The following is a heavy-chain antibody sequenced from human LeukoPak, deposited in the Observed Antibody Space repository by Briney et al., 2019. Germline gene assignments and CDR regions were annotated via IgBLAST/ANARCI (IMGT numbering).Heavy chain of an antibody. D-gene: IGHD5-18*01. CDR1: GYTFTSYG. Sequence: ASVKVSCKASGYTFTSYGISWVRQAPGQGLEWMGWISAYNGNTNYAQKLQGRVTMTTDTSTGTAYMELRSLRSDDTAVYYCARGSWIQLPADAFDIWGQGTMVTVSS. J-gene: IGHJ3*02. CDR3: ARGSWIQLPADAFDI. CDR2: ISAYNGNT. V-gene: IGHV1-18*01.